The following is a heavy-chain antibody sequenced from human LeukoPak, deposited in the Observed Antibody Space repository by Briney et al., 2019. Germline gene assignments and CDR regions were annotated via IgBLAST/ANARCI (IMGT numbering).Heavy chain of an antibody. CDR1: GGSISSSDYY. CDR3: ARRPHETYFYGSGSHQWSWYFDL. D-gene: IGHD3-10*01. Sequence: PSETLSLTCTVSGGSISSSDYYWGWIRQPPGKGLEWIGSIYYTGSTYYNPSLKSRVSISVDTSKNEFSLKLSSVTAADTAVYYCARRPHETYFYGSGSHQWSWYFDLWGRGTLVTVSS. CDR2: IYYTGST. J-gene: IGHJ2*01. V-gene: IGHV4-39*01.